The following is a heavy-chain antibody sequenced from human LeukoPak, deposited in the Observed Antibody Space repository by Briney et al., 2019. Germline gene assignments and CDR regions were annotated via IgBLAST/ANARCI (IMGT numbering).Heavy chain of an antibody. D-gene: IGHD3-3*01. V-gene: IGHV1-46*01. CDR2: INPSGGST. CDR3: ARASYDFWSGYSRSWYFDL. J-gene: IGHJ2*01. CDR1: GYTFTSYY. Sequence: GASVKVSCKASGYTFTSYYMHWVRQAPGQGLEWMGIINPSGGSTSYAQKFQGRVTMTRDTSTSTVYMGLSSLRSEDTAVYYCARASYDFWSGYSRSWYFDLWGRGTLVTVSS.